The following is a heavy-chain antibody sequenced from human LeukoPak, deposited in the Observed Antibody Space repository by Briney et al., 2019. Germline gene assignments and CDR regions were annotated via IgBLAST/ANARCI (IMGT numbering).Heavy chain of an antibody. Sequence: GASVKVSCKVSGYTFTSYYMHWVRQAPGQGLEWVGLINPSGGSTSYPQNFQGRVTMTRDTSTSTVYMELSSLRSEDTAVYYCARAQSGSYLGNWFDPWGQGTLVTVSS. V-gene: IGHV1-46*01. CDR2: INPSGGST. D-gene: IGHD1-26*01. J-gene: IGHJ5*02. CDR1: GYTFTSYY. CDR3: ARAQSGSYLGNWFDP.